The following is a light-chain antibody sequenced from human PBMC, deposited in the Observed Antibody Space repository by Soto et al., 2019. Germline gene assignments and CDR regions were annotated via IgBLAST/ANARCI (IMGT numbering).Light chain of an antibody. J-gene: IGLJ1*01. CDR3: CSYAGSV. CDR1: SSDVGSYNL. Sequence: QSALTQPASVSGSPGQSITISCTGTSSDVGSYNLVSWYQQHPGKAPKLMIYEVSKRPSGVSNRFSGSKSGNTASLTIAGLQAEDEADYYFCSYAGSVFGTGTKLTVL. CDR2: EVS. V-gene: IGLV2-23*02.